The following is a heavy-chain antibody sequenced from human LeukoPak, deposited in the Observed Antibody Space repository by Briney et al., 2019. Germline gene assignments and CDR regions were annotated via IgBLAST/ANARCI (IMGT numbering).Heavy chain of an antibody. CDR2: IYTSGST. V-gene: IGHV4-4*07. CDR3: ARDIVVVVAATEYNWFDP. Sequence: SETLSLTCTVSGGSISSYCWSWIRQPAGKGLEWIGRIYTSGSTNYNPSLKSRVTMSVDTSKNQFSLKLSSVTAADTAVYYCARDIVVVVAATEYNWFDPWGQGTLVTVSS. J-gene: IGHJ5*02. CDR1: GGSISSYC. D-gene: IGHD2-15*01.